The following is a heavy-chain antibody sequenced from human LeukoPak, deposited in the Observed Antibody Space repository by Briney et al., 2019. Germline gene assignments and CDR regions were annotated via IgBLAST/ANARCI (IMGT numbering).Heavy chain of an antibody. D-gene: IGHD1-1*01. CDR3: ARVSVGMSYFDS. J-gene: IGHJ4*02. Sequence: PSETLSLTCTISGGSISSYYWNWIRQPPGKGLEWIGYSGSTTYNPSLKSRVTISVDTSKNQFSLKLTSVTAADTAVYYCARVSVGMSYFDSWGQGTLVTVSS. CDR1: GGSISSYY. CDR2: SGST. V-gene: IGHV4-59*01.